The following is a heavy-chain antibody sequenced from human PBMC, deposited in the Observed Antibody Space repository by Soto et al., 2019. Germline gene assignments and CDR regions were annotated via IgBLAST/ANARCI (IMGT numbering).Heavy chain of an antibody. Sequence: EVQLVESGGGLIQPGGSLRLSCAASGFTVSSNYMTWVRQAPGKGLEWVSVIYSGGSTYYADSVKGRFTISRDNSKNTLYLQMNSLRAEDTALYYCARDSRNRNFIDYWGQGTLVTVSS. J-gene: IGHJ4*02. CDR1: GFTVSSNY. V-gene: IGHV3-53*01. D-gene: IGHD1-7*01. CDR2: IYSGGST. CDR3: ARDSRNRNFIDY.